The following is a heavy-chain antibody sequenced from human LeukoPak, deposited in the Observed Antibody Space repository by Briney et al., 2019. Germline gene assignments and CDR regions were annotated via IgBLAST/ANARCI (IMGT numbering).Heavy chain of an antibody. CDR1: GFTFSTYA. Sequence: PGGSLRLSCAASGFTFSTYAMSWVRQAPGKGLEWVSAISGSGGSAYHADSVTGRFTTSRDNTKHTLCLQMSSPRAEAPAVYYCAKAGSGWPRLWDYWGQGTLVTVSS. D-gene: IGHD6-19*01. CDR2: ISGSGGSA. CDR3: AKAGSGWPRLWDY. V-gene: IGHV3-23*01. J-gene: IGHJ4*02.